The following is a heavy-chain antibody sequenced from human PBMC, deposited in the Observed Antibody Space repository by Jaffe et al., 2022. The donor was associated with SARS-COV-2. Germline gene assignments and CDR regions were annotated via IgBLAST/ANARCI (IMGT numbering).Heavy chain of an antibody. V-gene: IGHV3-48*02. J-gene: IGHJ6*02. Sequence: EVQLVESGGGLVQPGGSLRLSCAASGFTFSSYSMNWVRQAPGKGLEWVSYISSSSSTIYYADSVKGRFTISRDNAKNSLYLQMNSLRDEDTAVYYCARDPGLAAAGTNLLEYYYYGMDVWGQGTTVTVSS. D-gene: IGHD6-13*01. CDR1: GFTFSSYS. CDR3: ARDPGLAAAGTNLLEYYYYGMDV. CDR2: ISSSSSTI.